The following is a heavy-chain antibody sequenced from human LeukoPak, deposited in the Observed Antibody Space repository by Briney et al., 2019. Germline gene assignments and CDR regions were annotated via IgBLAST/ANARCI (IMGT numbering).Heavy chain of an antibody. CDR3: ARRTWEWGFFDY. Sequence: GGSLRLSRAASGFTFSSYAMSWVRQAPGKGLEWVSGISGSGGSTYYADSVKGRFTISRDNSKNTLYLQMNSLRAEDTAVYYCARRTWEWGFFDYWGQGTLVTVSS. CDR2: ISGSGGST. V-gene: IGHV3-23*01. D-gene: IGHD3-3*01. CDR1: GFTFSSYA. J-gene: IGHJ4*02.